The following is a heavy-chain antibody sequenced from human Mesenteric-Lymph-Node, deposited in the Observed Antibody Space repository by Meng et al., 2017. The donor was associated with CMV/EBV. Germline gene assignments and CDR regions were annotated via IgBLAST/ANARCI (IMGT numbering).Heavy chain of an antibody. CDR3: ARGGYYYHYAIDV. J-gene: IGHJ6*02. CDR1: GYNFNGYY. CDR2: INPNTGGT. Sequence: VKVSCKASGYNFNGYYINWLRQAPGQGLEWRGWINPNTGGTNYAQNFPDRVTMTRDRSISTAYMEVIRLRSDDTAVYYCARGGYYYHYAIDVWGQGTPVTVSS. V-gene: IGHV1-2*02.